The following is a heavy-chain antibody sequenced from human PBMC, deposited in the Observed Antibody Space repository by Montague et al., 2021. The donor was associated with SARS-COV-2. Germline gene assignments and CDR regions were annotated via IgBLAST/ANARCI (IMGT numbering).Heavy chain of an antibody. D-gene: IGHD3-16*01. CDR3: ARHLRVGNRCNGFEGDY. CDR1: GDSISSTDHY. V-gene: IGHV4-39*01. J-gene: IGHJ4*02. Sequence: SETLSLTCTVSGDSISSTDHYWAWMRQPPGKGLEWIASIFYSGSTYYNPSLKSRVTISVDTSKNLFSLQLNSVTPADTSVYYCARHLRVGNRCNGFEGDYWGQGALVSVSS. CDR2: IFYSGST.